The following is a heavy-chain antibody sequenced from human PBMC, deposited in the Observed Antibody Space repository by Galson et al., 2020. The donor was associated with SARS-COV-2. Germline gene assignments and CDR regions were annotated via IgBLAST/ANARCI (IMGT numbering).Heavy chain of an antibody. Sequence: SLRPSCPPSGSTSGINAMSWVRHPPGKGMEWVSAISSVGSPTYYPTSVAGRSTIPRDISKKTLYSQMDSLRAADSAVYYCAKCVGLRDQLHQERSFDSWGQGTLVTVSS. V-gene: IGHV3-23*01. CDR2: ISSVGSPT. CDR1: GSTSGINA. J-gene: IGHJ4*02. D-gene: IGHD3-16*01. CDR3: AKCVGLRDQLHQERSFDS.